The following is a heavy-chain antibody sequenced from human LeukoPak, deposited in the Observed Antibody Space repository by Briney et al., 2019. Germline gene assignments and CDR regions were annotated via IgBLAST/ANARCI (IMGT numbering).Heavy chain of an antibody. V-gene: IGHV3-30*18. J-gene: IGHJ4*02. D-gene: IGHD5-24*01. Sequence: GRSLRLSCGASGFTFSNYCMHWVRQAPGKGLEWVAVLSNDGNNKYYADSEQGRFAISRDNSKNTLYLQMNSLRAEDTAVYYCAKDVKWLQCGYFFDYWGQGTLVTVSS. CDR2: LSNDGNNK. CDR1: GFTFSNYC. CDR3: AKDVKWLQCGYFFDY.